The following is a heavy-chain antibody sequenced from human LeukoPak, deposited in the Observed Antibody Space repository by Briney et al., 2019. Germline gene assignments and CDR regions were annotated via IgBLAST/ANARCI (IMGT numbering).Heavy chain of an antibody. J-gene: IGHJ6*03. Sequence: GESLKISCKGSGYSFTSYWIGWVRQMPGKGLEWMGIIYPGDSDTRCSPSFQGQVTISADKSISTAYLQWSSLKASDTAMYYCARADYSNYEDYYYYMDVWGKGTTVTVSS. CDR3: ARADYSNYEDYYYYMDV. CDR2: IYPGDSDT. D-gene: IGHD4-11*01. CDR1: GYSFTSYW. V-gene: IGHV5-51*01.